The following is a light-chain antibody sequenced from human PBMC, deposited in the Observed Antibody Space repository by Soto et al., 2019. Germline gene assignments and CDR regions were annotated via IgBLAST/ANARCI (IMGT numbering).Light chain of an antibody. J-gene: IGKJ1*01. Sequence: DIQLTQSPTSLAASVGDRVTIACRASQTVDDYLNWHQQKPGQTPKLLIYAASTLQSGVSSRFNGSKSGTDFSLTINSLQPEDVATYYCQQSYSTTRTFGQGTKVEIK. V-gene: IGKV1-39*01. CDR2: AAS. CDR3: QQSYSTTRT. CDR1: QTVDDY.